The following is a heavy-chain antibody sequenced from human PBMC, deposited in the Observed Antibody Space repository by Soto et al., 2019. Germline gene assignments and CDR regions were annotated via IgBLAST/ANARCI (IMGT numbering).Heavy chain of an antibody. D-gene: IGHD2-21*02. CDR1: GFTFFTSA. CDR3: AADPYCGGDCYFDY. J-gene: IGHJ4*02. V-gene: IGHV1-58*01. Sequence: ASVKVSCKASGFTFFTSAVQWVRQARGQGLEWIGWIVVGSGNTNYAQKFQERVTITRDMSTNTAYMELTSLRSEDTAVYYCAADPYCGGDCYFDYWGQGIMVTVSS. CDR2: IVVGSGNT.